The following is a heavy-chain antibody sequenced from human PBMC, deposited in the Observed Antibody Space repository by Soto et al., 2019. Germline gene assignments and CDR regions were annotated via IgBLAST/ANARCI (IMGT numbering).Heavy chain of an antibody. J-gene: IGHJ5*02. CDR2: IYYSGST. CDR3: ARLRGNGYCSGGSCYDWFDP. D-gene: IGHD2-15*01. Sequence: QLQLQESGPGLVKPSETLSLTCTVSGGSISSSSYYWGWIRQPPGKGLEWIGSIYYSGSTYYNPSLKSRVTISVDTSKNQFSLKLSSVTAADTAVYYCARLRGNGYCSGGSCYDWFDPWGQGTLVTVSS. V-gene: IGHV4-39*01. CDR1: GGSISSSSYY.